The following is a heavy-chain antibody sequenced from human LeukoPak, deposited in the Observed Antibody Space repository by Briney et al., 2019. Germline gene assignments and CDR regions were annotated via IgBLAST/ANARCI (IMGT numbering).Heavy chain of an antibody. CDR3: AKFGEELTAGYDY. J-gene: IGHJ4*02. CDR1: GASISSYY. V-gene: IGHV4-59*01. D-gene: IGHD2-21*02. Sequence: SETPSLTCTVSGASISSYYWSWIRQSPGKGLECIGYIYYSGITNYNPSLKSRVTMSVDTSKNQFSLKLTSVTAADTAVYYCAKFGEELTAGYDYWGQGTLVTVSS. CDR2: IYYSGIT.